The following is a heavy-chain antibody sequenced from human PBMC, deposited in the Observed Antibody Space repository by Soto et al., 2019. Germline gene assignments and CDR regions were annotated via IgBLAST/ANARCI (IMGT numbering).Heavy chain of an antibody. CDR2: IYLTGIT. CDR1: DGALSSGGYA. Sequence: PSETLSLTCAVIDGALSSGGYAWTWIRQPPGKGLEWIGHIYLTGITYYNPSLKSRVTISIDTSKNQVSLKVNSVTAADTAVYYCARGPWQQLVRGYFQHWGQGTLVTVSS. CDR3: ARGPWQQLVRGYFQH. D-gene: IGHD6-13*01. J-gene: IGHJ1*01. V-gene: IGHV4-30-2*01.